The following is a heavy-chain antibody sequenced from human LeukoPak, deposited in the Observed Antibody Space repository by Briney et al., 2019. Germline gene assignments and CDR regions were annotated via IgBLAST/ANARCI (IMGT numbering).Heavy chain of an antibody. Sequence: GGSLRLSCAASGFTFSSYWMSWVRQAPGMGLEWVASISSDGSNKYYVDSVKGRFTISRDNSKNTLYLQMNSLRIEDTAVYYCAKGGEVSSWYKRLKLYFDYWGQGTLVTVSS. J-gene: IGHJ4*02. CDR2: ISSDGSNK. CDR3: AKGGEVSSWYKRLKLYFDY. CDR1: GFTFSSYW. V-gene: IGHV3-30*18. D-gene: IGHD6-13*01.